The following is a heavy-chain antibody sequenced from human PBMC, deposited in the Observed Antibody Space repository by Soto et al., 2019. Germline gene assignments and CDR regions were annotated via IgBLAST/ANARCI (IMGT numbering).Heavy chain of an antibody. CDR3: ARGVYYYDSSVYYCGDDGFDHWVPRPLATDP. D-gene: IGHD3-22*01. Sequence: GGSPRLSCAASGFTFDDYGMHWVRQATGKGLEWVSAIGTAGDTYYPGSVKGRFTISRENAKNSLYLQMNSLRAGDTAVYYCARGVYYYDSSVYYCGDDGFDHWVPRPLATDP. J-gene: IGHJ5*02. CDR2: IGTAGDT. CDR1: GFTFDDYG. V-gene: IGHV3-13*01.